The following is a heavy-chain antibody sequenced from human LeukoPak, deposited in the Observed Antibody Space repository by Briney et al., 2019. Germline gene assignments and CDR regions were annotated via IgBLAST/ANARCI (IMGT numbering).Heavy chain of an antibody. CDR3: ARDSGTDGSGSYFLDY. CDR1: GYTFTSYD. Sequence: GASVKVSCKASGYTFTSYDINWVRQATGQGLEWMGRIIPIFGTANYAQKFQGRVTITTDESTSTAYMELSSLRSEDTAVYYCARDSGTDGSGSYFLDYWGQGTLVTVSS. J-gene: IGHJ4*02. D-gene: IGHD3-10*01. V-gene: IGHV1-69*05. CDR2: IIPIFGTA.